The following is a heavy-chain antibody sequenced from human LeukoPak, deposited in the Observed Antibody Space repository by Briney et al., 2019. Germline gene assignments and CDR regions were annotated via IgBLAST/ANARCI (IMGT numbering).Heavy chain of an antibody. Sequence: ASVTVSCKASGYTFTVYYMHWVRQAPGQGLEWMGWINPNSGGTNYAQKFQCRVTMTRDTSISIAYMELSRLRSDDTAVYYCARDVAAAGPTFDYWGQGTLVTVSS. D-gene: IGHD6-13*01. CDR3: ARDVAAAGPTFDY. CDR2: INPNSGGT. J-gene: IGHJ4*02. CDR1: GYTFTVYY. V-gene: IGHV1-2*02.